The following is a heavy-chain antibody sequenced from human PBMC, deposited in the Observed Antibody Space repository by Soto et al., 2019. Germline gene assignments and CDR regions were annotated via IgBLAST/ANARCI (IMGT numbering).Heavy chain of an antibody. CDR1: GFTFDDYA. CDR3: AKSVLAPAALSPTFDY. J-gene: IGHJ4*02. V-gene: IGHV3-9*01. CDR2: ISWDSGSI. D-gene: IGHD2-2*01. Sequence: EVQLVESGGGLVQPGGSLRLSCAASGFTFDDYAMHWVRQAPGKGLEWVSGISWDSGSIGYADSVKGRFPISSDNPKNSLHLQMNSLGAEDTALYYCAKSVLAPAALSPTFDYWGQGTLVTVSS.